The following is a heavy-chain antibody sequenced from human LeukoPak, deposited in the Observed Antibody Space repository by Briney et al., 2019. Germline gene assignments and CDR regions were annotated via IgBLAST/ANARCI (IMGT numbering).Heavy chain of an antibody. Sequence: GGSLRLSCAASGFTFSSYSMNWVRQAPGKGLEWVSSISSSSSYIYYADSVKGRFTISRDNAKNSLYLQMNSLRAEDTAVYYCARGRYCSSTSCYYCYYWGQGTLVTVSS. CDR1: GFTFSSYS. CDR2: ISSSSSYI. D-gene: IGHD2-2*01. J-gene: IGHJ4*02. V-gene: IGHV3-21*01. CDR3: ARGRYCSSTSCYYCYY.